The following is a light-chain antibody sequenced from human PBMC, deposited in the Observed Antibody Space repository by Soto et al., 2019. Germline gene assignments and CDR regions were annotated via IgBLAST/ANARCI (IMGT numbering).Light chain of an antibody. CDR3: QQYYITPRT. CDR1: QSVLYSSNNKNY. Sequence: DIVMTQSPDSLAVSLGERATINCKSSQSVLYSSNNKNYLAWYQQKPGQPPKLLIYWASTRDSGVPDRCSGSGSGTDFSLTISSLQAEDVAVYYCQQYYITPRTFGQGTKVEIK. J-gene: IGKJ1*01. V-gene: IGKV4-1*01. CDR2: WAS.